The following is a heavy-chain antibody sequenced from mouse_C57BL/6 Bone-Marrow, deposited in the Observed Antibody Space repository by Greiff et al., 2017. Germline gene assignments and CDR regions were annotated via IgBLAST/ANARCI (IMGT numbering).Heavy chain of an antibody. CDR3: ARSGAWAGFAY. V-gene: IGHV1-63*01. Sequence: QVQLQQSGAELVRPGTSVKMSCKASGYTFTHYWIGWAKQRPGHGLEWIGDIYPGGGYTNYNEKFKGKSTLTADTSSSTAYMQFSSLTSEDSAIYYCARSGAWAGFAYWGQGTLVTVSA. CDR2: IYPGGGYT. CDR1: GYTFTHYW. D-gene: IGHD3-2*02. J-gene: IGHJ3*01.